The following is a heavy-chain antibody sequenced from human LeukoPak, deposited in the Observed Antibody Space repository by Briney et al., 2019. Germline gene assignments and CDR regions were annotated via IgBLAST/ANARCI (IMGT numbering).Heavy chain of an antibody. CDR1: GGSISSHY. CDR3: ARGYYDFWSGYLGGDLWFDP. CDR2: IYYSGGT. Sequence: PSETLSLTCTVSGGSISSHYWSWIRQPPGKGLEWIGYIYYSGGTNYNPSLKSRVTISVDTSKNQFSLKLSSVTAADTAVYYCARGYYDFWSGYLGGDLWFDPWGQGTLVTVSS. D-gene: IGHD3-3*01. V-gene: IGHV4-59*11. J-gene: IGHJ5*02.